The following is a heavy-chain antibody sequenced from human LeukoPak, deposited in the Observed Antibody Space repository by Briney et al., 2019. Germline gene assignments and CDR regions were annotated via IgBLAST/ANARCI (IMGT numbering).Heavy chain of an antibody. Sequence: GGSLRLSCAASGFTFNYYSMNWVRQAPGKGLEWVSSISTSSTYIFYIDSVKGRFTISRDNAKNSLYLQMNSLRAEDTAVYYCARDGGYSYGYTLLIDHWGQETLVTVSS. CDR1: GFTFNYYS. V-gene: IGHV3-21*01. D-gene: IGHD5-18*01. J-gene: IGHJ4*02. CDR2: ISTSSTYI. CDR3: ARDGGYSYGYTLLIDH.